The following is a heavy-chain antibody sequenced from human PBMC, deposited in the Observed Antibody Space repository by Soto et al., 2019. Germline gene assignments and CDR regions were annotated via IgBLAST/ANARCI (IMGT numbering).Heavy chain of an antibody. CDR2: MNPNSGDT. D-gene: IGHD2-21*02. CDR1: GYSFTSYD. Sequence: QVQLVQSGAEVKKPGASVKVSCKASGYSFTSYDINWVRQATGQGLEWMGWMNPNSGDTGYAQKFQGRVTMTRSSSTGTAYMERSSLRSEDTAIYDCARDYGGNSGWFDPWGQGTLVIVSS. J-gene: IGHJ5*02. V-gene: IGHV1-8*01. CDR3: ARDYGGNSGWFDP.